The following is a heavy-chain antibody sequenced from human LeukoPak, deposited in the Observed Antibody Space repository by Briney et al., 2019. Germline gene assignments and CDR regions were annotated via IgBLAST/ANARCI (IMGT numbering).Heavy chain of an antibody. CDR2: IWYDGSNK. J-gene: IGHJ6*02. V-gene: IGHV3-33*01. Sequence: PGGSLRLSCAASGFTFSSYGMHWVRQAPGKGLEWVAVIWYDGSNKYYADSVKGRFTISRDNSKNTLYLQMDSLRAEDTAVYYCARVSGCSSTSCYEDYYYGMDVWGQGTTVTVSS. CDR1: GFTFSSYG. D-gene: IGHD2-2*01. CDR3: ARVSGCSSTSCYEDYYYGMDV.